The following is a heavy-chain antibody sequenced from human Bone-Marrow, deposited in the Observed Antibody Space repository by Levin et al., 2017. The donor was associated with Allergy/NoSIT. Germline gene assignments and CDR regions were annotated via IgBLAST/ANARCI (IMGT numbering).Heavy chain of an antibody. J-gene: IGHJ5*02. V-gene: IGHV4-59*01. CDR3: ASGRLTMVRGIILS. D-gene: IGHD3-10*01. CDR2: IYYNGDT. Sequence: SETLSLTCTVSSGSITNYYWSWIRQPPGKRLEWIGFIYYNGDTNYNPSLQSRVSMSIDTSEKQFSLRLRSVTAADTAMYYCASGRLTMVRGIILSWGQGTQVTVSS. CDR1: SGSITNYY.